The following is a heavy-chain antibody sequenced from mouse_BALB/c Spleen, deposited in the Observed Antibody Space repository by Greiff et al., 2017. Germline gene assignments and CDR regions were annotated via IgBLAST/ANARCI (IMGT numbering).Heavy chain of an antibody. CDR3: ARRITTVYFDV. D-gene: IGHD1-1*01. Sequence: QVQLQQPGAELVKPGASVKLSCKASGYTFTSYWMHWVKQRPGQGLEWIGEIDPSDSYTNYNQKFKGKATLTVDKSSSTAYIQLSSLTSEDSAVYYCARRITTVYFDVWGAGTTVTVSS. J-gene: IGHJ1*01. V-gene: IGHV1-69*02. CDR1: GYTFTSYW. CDR2: IDPSDSYT.